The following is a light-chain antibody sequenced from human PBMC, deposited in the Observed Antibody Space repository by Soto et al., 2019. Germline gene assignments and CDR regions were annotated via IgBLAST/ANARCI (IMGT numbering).Light chain of an antibody. Sequence: EIVLTQSPGTLSLSPGERATLSCRASQSVSSYLAWYQQKPGQAPRLLIYDASNRATGIPARFSGSGSGTDFTLTISSLEPEDFAVYYCQQRSNWPPITLGQGTRLEIK. V-gene: IGKV3-11*01. CDR1: QSVSSY. J-gene: IGKJ5*01. CDR3: QQRSNWPPIT. CDR2: DAS.